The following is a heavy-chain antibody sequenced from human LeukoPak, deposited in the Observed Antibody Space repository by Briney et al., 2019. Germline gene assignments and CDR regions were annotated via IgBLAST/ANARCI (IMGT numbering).Heavy chain of an antibody. J-gene: IGHJ4*02. Sequence: GGSLRLSCAASGFSFSGFGMHWLRQAPGKGLEWVAVISLDGSIQNYADSVKDRFTISRDNSKSTLYLQMNSLRAEDTAVYYCAREEGVDGTSGINNWGQGTLVIVSS. V-gene: IGHV3-33*01. CDR2: ISLDGSIQ. CDR1: GFSFSGFG. D-gene: IGHD4-23*01. CDR3: AREEGVDGTSGINN.